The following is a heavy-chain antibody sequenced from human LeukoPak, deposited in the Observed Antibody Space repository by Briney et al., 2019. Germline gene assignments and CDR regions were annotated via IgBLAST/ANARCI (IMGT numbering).Heavy chain of an antibody. CDR1: GGSFSGYY. D-gene: IGHD5-18*01. CDR2: INHSGST. Sequence: SETLSLTCAVYGGSFSGYYWSWIRQPPGKGLEWIGEINHSGSTNCNPSLKSRVTISVDTSKNQFSLKLSSVTAADTAVYYCARKHGSYGCFDYWGQGTLVTVSS. CDR3: ARKHGSYGCFDY. J-gene: IGHJ4*02. V-gene: IGHV4-34*01.